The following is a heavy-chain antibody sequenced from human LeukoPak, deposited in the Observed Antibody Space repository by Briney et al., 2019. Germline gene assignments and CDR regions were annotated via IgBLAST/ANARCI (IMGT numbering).Heavy chain of an antibody. J-gene: IGHJ3*02. CDR1: GYAFTSYG. D-gene: IGHD6-19*01. V-gene: IGHV1-8*01. CDR3: ARGLAVAGDNDAFDI. CDR2: MNPNSGNT. Sequence: ASVKVSCKASGYAFTSYGINWVRQATGQGLEWMGWMNPNSGNTGYAQKFQGRVTMTRNTSISTAYMELSSLRSEDTAVYYCARGLAVAGDNDAFDIWGQGTMVTVSS.